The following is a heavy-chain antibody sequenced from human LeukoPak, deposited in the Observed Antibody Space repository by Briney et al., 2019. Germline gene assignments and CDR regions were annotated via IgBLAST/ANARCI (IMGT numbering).Heavy chain of an antibody. CDR3: ARDVGAFDI. J-gene: IGHJ3*02. CDR2: IIPIFDET. CDR1: GGTFSSYT. Sequence: ASVKVSCKASGGTFSSYTVNWVRQAPGQGLEWMGRIIPIFDETNIAQKFQGRVRITADKSTTTAYMELRSLRSDDTAVYYCARDVGAFDIWGQGTMVTVSS. V-gene: IGHV1-69*08.